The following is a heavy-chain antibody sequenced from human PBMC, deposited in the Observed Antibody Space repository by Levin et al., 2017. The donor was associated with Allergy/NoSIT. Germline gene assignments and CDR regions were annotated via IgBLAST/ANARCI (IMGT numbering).Heavy chain of an antibody. CDR3: ARVGFSGILYYQYGMDV. Sequence: SVKVSCKASGDTFDKYAITWVRQALGQGLEWMGGILPIFGTANYAQKFQDRLTISADKSTRTAYMELSSLRSEDTAVYYCARVGFSGILYYQYGMDVWGQGTTVTVSS. D-gene: IGHD2-15*01. CDR1: GDTFDKYA. V-gene: IGHV1-69*06. J-gene: IGHJ6*02. CDR2: ILPIFGTA.